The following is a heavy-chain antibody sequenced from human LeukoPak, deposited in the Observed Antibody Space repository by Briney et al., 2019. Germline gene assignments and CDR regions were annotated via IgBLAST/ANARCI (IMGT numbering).Heavy chain of an antibody. V-gene: IGHV4-4*07. CDR3: ARGVIYYGSGSYWAYFDY. Sequence: PSETLSLTCTLSRGSISSYYWSWIRQPAGKGLEWIGRIYTSGSTNYNPSLKSRLTMSVDTSKNQFSLKLSSVTAADTAVHYCARGVIYYGSGSYWAYFDYWGQGTLVTVSS. CDR1: RGSISSYY. CDR2: IYTSGST. D-gene: IGHD3-10*01. J-gene: IGHJ4*02.